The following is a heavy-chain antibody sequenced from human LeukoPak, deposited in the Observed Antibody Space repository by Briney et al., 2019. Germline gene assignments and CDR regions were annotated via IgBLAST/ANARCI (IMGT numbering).Heavy chain of an antibody. J-gene: IGHJ3*02. CDR3: ARDHSGSYEFGAFDI. CDR2: IYHSGST. CDR1: GYSISSGYY. D-gene: IGHD1-26*01. Sequence: SETLSLTCTVSGYSISSGYYWGWIRQPPGKGLEWIGSIYHSGSTYYNPSLKSRVTISVDTSKNQFSLKLSSVTAADTAVYYCARDHSGSYEFGAFDIWGQGTMVTVSS. V-gene: IGHV4-38-2*02.